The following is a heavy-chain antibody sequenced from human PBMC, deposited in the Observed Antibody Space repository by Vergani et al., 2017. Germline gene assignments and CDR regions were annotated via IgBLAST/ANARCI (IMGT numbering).Heavy chain of an antibody. V-gene: IGHV3-48*02. Sequence: APGKGLEWVSYISSSSSTIYYADSVKGRFTISRDNAKNSLYLQMNSLRDEDTAVYYCARGDYDFWSGYPYWYFDLWGRGTLVTVSS. J-gene: IGHJ2*01. D-gene: IGHD3-3*01. CDR3: ARGDYDFWSGYPYWYFDL. CDR2: ISSSSSTI.